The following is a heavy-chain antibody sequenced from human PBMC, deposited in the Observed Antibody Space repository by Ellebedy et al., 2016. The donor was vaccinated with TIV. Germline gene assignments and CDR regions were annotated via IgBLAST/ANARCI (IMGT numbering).Heavy chain of an antibody. CDR1: GGTFISYA. D-gene: IGHD3-16*02. CDR3: ARVRDYDYVWGSYRWYYFDY. J-gene: IGHJ4*02. Sequence: ASVKVSCKASGGTFISYAISWVRQAPGQGLEWMGGIIPIFGTANYAQKFQGRVTITADESTSTAYMELRSLRSDDTAVYYCARVRDYDYVWGSYRWYYFDYWGQGTLVTVSS. CDR2: IIPIFGTA. V-gene: IGHV1-69*13.